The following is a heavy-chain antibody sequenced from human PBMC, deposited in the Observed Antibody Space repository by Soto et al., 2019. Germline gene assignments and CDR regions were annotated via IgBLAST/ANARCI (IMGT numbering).Heavy chain of an antibody. J-gene: IGHJ4*02. Sequence: ASVKVSCKASGYNFTRYAMHWVRQAPGQRLEWTGWINAGNGDTKYSQKFQDRVTITRDTSANTAYMELSSLRSEDTAVYYCAKILGVFRRAIDYWGQGTLVTVSS. CDR1: GYNFTRYA. V-gene: IGHV1-3*01. D-gene: IGHD3-3*01. CDR3: AKILGVFRRAIDY. CDR2: INAGNGDT.